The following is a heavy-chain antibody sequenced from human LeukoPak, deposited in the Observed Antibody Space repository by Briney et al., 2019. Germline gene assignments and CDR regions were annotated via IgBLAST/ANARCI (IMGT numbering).Heavy chain of an antibody. CDR3: AVAARPVDWFDP. Sequence: ASVKVSCKAFGYTFTSYGISWVRQAPGQGLEWMGWISAYNGNTNYAQKLQGRVTMTTDTSTSTAYMELRSLRSDDTAVYYCAVAARPVDWFDPWGQGTLVTVSS. CDR1: GYTFTSYG. J-gene: IGHJ5*02. CDR2: ISAYNGNT. D-gene: IGHD6-6*01. V-gene: IGHV1-18*01.